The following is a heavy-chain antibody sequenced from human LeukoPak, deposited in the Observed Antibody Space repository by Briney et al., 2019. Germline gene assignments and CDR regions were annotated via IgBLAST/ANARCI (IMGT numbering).Heavy chain of an antibody. CDR1: GFTFSSYS. J-gene: IGHJ4*02. CDR2: ISSSSSYI. D-gene: IGHD4-23*01. Sequence: PGGSVRLSCAASGFTFSSYSMNWVRQSPGKGLEWVSSISSSSSYIYYADSVKGRFTISRDNAKNSLYLQMNSLRAEDTAVYYCARARQATVDFDYWGQGTLVTVSS. V-gene: IGHV3-21*01. CDR3: ARARQATVDFDY.